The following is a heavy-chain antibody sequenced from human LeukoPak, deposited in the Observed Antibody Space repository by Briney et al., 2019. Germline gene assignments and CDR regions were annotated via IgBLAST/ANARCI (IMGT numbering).Heavy chain of an antibody. CDR1: GFTFSSYS. CDR3: ARDRWLQSQRYFDY. Sequence: GGSLRLSCAASGFTFSSYSMNWVRQAPGKGLEWVSSISTSSSYIYYADSVKGRFTISRDSAKNSLYLQMDSLRAEDTAVYYCARDRWLQSQRYFDYWGQGILVTVSS. CDR2: ISTSSSYI. D-gene: IGHD5-24*01. V-gene: IGHV3-21*01. J-gene: IGHJ4*02.